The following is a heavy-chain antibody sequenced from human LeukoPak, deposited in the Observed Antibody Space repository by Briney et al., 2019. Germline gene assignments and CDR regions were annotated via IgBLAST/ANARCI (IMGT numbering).Heavy chain of an antibody. V-gene: IGHV3-33*06. CDR1: GFTFSSYG. Sequence: GGSLRLSCAASGFTFSSYGMHWVRQAPGKGLEWVAVIWYDGSNKYYADSVKGRFTISRDNSKNTLYLQMNSLRAEDTAVYYCAKDLPVEMAFDYWGQGTLVTVSS. CDR3: AKDLPVEMAFDY. D-gene: IGHD5-24*01. CDR2: IWYDGSNK. J-gene: IGHJ4*02.